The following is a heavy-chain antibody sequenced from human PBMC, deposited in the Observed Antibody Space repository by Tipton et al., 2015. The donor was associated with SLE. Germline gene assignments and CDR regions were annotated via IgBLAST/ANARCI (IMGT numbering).Heavy chain of an antibody. V-gene: IGHV4-39*07. CDR2: IYYTGRT. CDR1: GGSISSSSYY. CDR3: ARDEIVVIPAASYQYHYGMDV. J-gene: IGHJ6*02. D-gene: IGHD2-2*01. Sequence: GLVKPSETLSLTCTVSGGSISSSSYYWGWIRQPPGKGLEWIGNIYYTGRTNYNPSLKSRVTISLDTSKNQFSLKLSSVTAADTAVYYCARDEIVVIPAASYQYHYGMDVWGQGTTVTVSS.